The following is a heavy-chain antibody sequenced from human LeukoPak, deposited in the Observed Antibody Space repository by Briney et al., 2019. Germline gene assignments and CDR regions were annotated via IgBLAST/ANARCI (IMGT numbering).Heavy chain of an antibody. J-gene: IGHJ6*02. CDR1: GFTFSSYD. V-gene: IGHV3-13*04. CDR2: IGTAGDT. D-gene: IGHD3-9*01. Sequence: GGSLRLSCAASGFTFSSYDMHWVRQATGKGLEWVSAIGTAGDTYYPGSVKGRFTISRENAKNSLYLQMNGLRAGDTAVYYCARDRRDILTAYYYGMDVWGQGTTVTVSS. CDR3: ARDRRDILTAYYYGMDV.